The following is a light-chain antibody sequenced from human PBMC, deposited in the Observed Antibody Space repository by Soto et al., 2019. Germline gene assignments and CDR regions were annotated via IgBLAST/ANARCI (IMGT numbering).Light chain of an antibody. J-gene: IGKJ1*01. CDR3: QHYNSYSEA. V-gene: IGKV1-5*03. Sequence: DIQMTQSPSTLSGSVGDRVTITCRASQTISSWLAWYQQKPGKAPKLLIYKASTLKSGVPSRFSGSGSGTEFTLTICSLQPDDFATYYCQHYNSYSEAFGQGTTVDIK. CDR2: KAS. CDR1: QTISSW.